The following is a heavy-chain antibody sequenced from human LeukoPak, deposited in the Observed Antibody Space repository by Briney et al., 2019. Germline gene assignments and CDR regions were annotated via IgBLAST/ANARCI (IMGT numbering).Heavy chain of an antibody. J-gene: IGHJ4*02. V-gene: IGHV3-7*01. Sequence: PGGSLRLSCAASGFTFSSYLITWVRHPPRKRLEWLANIKQDGSEKYYVDSVKGRFTISKDNAKNSLYLQMNSLRAEDTTVYYCARLEWELRYWGQGTLVTVSS. D-gene: IGHD1-26*01. CDR3: ARLEWELRY. CDR2: IKQDGSEK. CDR1: GFTFSSYL.